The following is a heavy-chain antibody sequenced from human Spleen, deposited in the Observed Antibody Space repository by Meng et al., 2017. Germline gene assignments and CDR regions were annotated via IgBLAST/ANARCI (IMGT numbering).Heavy chain of an antibody. J-gene: IGHJ5*02. CDR2: INPNSGDT. CDR1: GGPLSSYT. V-gene: IGHV1-2*06. CDR3: ATYTSKTWYDP. Sequence: HVQLVQSGAEVKEPGSSVHVSSKASGGPLSSYTISWVRQSPGQWLEWMGRINPNSGDTNYAQKFQGRVTMTRDTSISTAYMELSRLRSDDTAVYYCATYTSKTWYDPWGQGTLVTVSS.